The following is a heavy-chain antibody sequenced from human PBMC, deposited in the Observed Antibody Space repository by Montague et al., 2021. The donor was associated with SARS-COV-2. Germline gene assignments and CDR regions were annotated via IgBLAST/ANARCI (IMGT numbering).Heavy chain of an antibody. Sequence: SETLSLTCTVSGDSISSYYWNWIRQPPGKGLEWIGYIYNSGTTNYNPSVKSRVTISVDTSKNQFSLKLNSVTAADTAVYYCARGGVYCCGGSCYYCFDVWGQGTMVTVSS. V-gene: IGHV4-59*01. D-gene: IGHD2-15*01. CDR1: GDSISSYY. CDR2: IYNSGTT. CDR3: ARGGVYCCGGSCYYCFDV. J-gene: IGHJ6*02.